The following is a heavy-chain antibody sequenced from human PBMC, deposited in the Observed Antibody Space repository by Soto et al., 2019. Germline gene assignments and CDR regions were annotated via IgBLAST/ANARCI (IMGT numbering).Heavy chain of an antibody. D-gene: IGHD3-22*01. CDR1: GFTFSSYA. CDR3: ARLVVVIGNDY. J-gene: IGHJ4*02. CDR2: ISYDGSNK. Sequence: GSLRLSCAASGFTFSSYAMHWARQAPGKGLEWVAVISYDGSNKYYADSVKGRFTISRDNSKNTLYLQMNSLRAEDTAVYYCARLVVVIGNDYWGQGTLVTVSS. V-gene: IGHV3-30-3*01.